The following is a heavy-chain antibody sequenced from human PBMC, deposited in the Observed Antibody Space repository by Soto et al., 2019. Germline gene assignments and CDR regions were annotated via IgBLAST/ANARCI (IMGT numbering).Heavy chain of an antibody. CDR1: RVSISSYY. J-gene: IGHJ5*02. D-gene: IGHD5-12*01. Sequence: PWETLSLTCAFSRVSISSYYWSWIRQPPGKGLEWIGYIYYSGSTNYNPSLKSRVTISVDTSKNQFTLKLSSVTAADTAVYYCARDLRDGYIYNWFDPWGQGTLVTVSS. CDR3: ARDLRDGYIYNWFDP. CDR2: IYYSGST. V-gene: IGHV4-59*01.